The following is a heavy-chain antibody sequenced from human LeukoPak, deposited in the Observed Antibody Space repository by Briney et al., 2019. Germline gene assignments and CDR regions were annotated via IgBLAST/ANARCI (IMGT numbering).Heavy chain of an antibody. CDR1: GGSLRSSNYY. J-gene: IGHJ5*02. V-gene: IGHV4-61*02. Sequence: SETLSLTCTVFGGSLRSSNYYWSWIRQPAGKGLEWIGRIYTSGSTNYNPSLKSRVTISVDTSKNQFSLRLSSVTAADTAVYYCARHRYYYDSSGYYYQPWGQGTLVTVSS. CDR2: IYTSGST. CDR3: ARHRYYYDSSGYYYQP. D-gene: IGHD3-22*01.